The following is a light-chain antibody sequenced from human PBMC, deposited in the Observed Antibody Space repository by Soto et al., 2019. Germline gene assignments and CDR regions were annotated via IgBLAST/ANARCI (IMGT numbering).Light chain of an antibody. CDR1: QSVSSN. Sequence: IVMTQSPATLSVSPWERATLSCRASQSVSSNLAWYQQKPGQAPRLLIYGASSRATGIPDRFSGSGSGTDFTLTISRLEPEDFAVYYCQQYGSSSWTFGQGTKVDIK. V-gene: IGKV3-20*01. CDR3: QQYGSSSWT. J-gene: IGKJ1*01. CDR2: GAS.